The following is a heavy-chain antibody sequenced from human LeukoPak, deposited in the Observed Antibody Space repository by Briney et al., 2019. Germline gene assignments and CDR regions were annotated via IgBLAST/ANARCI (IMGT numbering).Heavy chain of an antibody. CDR2: IIPIFGTA. CDR1: GGTFSSYA. D-gene: IGHD2-2*01. CDR3: ARDQYQLLTGAFDD. V-gene: IGHV1-69*13. J-gene: IGHJ4*02. Sequence: ASVKVSCKASGGTFSSYAISWVRQAPGQGLEWMGGIIPIFGTANYAQKFQGRVTITADESTSTAYMELSSLRSEDTAVYYCARDQYQLLTGAFDDWGQGTLVTVSS.